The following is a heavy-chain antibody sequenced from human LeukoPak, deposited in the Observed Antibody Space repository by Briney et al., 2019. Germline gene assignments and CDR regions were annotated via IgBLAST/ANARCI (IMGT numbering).Heavy chain of an antibody. CDR2: IAGSGADT. J-gene: IGHJ4*02. D-gene: IGHD2-15*01. CDR3: AKGSASPRPYYFDY. V-gene: IGHV3-23*01. CDR1: GFTVRSYS. Sequence: PGGSLRLSCAASGFTVRSYSMSWVRQAPGKGLDWVSAIAGSGADTYYADSVKGRFTISRDNSKNTLYLQMNSLRAEDTAVYYCAKGSASPRPYYFDYWGQGILVTVSS.